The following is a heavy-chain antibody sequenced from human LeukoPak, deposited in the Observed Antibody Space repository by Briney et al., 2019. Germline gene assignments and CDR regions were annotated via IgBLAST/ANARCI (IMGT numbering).Heavy chain of an antibody. CDR3: ARERGSGSYRDDY. V-gene: IGHV3-74*01. Sequence: PGGSLRLSCAASGFTFSSHWMHWVRQAPGKGLVCVSRINSDGSTTTYADSVKGRFTISRDNANNTLYLQMNSLRAEDTAVYYCARERGSGSYRDDYWGQGTLVTVSA. J-gene: IGHJ4*02. CDR1: GFTFSSHW. CDR2: INSDGSTT. D-gene: IGHD1-26*01.